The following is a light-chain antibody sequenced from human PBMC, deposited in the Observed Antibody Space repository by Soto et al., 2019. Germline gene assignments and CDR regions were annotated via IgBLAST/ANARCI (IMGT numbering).Light chain of an antibody. CDR3: QHFDDSLT. Sequence: EVVLTQSPGTLSLSPGERATLSCRASQSVDSSTLAWYQQKPGQAPRLLISGASQRATGTPDRFSGSGSGTDCTLTISRLEPEDFAVYYCQHFDDSLTFGGGTKVEIK. J-gene: IGKJ4*01. V-gene: IGKV3-20*01. CDR1: QSVDSST. CDR2: GAS.